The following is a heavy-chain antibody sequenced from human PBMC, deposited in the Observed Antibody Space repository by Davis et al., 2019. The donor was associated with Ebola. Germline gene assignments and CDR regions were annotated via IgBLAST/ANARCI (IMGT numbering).Heavy chain of an antibody. D-gene: IGHD4-23*01. CDR2: INHSGST. J-gene: IGHJ3*01. CDR1: GGSFSGYY. V-gene: IGHV4-34*01. Sequence: SETLSLTCAVYGGSFSGYYWSWIRQPPGKGLEWIWEINHSGSTNYNPSLKSRVTISVDTSKNQFSLKLSSVTAADTAVYYCARGPYGGYSISFGAFDVWGHGTMVTVSS. CDR3: ARGPYGGYSISFGAFDV.